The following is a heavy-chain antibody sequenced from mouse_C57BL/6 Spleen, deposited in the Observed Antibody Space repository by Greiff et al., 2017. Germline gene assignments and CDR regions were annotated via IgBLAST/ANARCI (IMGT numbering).Heavy chain of an antibody. D-gene: IGHD1-2*01. V-gene: IGHV1-82*01. CDR1: GYAFSSSW. CDR3: ARTITTAQDY. CDR2: IYPGDGDT. J-gene: IGHJ2*01. Sequence: QVQLKESGPELVKPGASVKISCKASGYAFSSSWMNWVKQRPGKGLEWIGRIYPGDGDTNYNGKFKGKATLTADKSSSTAYMQLSSLTSEDSAVYFCARTITTAQDYWGQGTTLTVSS.